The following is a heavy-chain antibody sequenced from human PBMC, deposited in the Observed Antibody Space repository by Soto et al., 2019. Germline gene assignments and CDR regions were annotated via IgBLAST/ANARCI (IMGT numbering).Heavy chain of an antibody. J-gene: IGHJ4*02. CDR2: LYYSGTT. Sequence: PSETLSLTCTVSGGSISSGGYYWSWIRQHPGKGLEWIGYLYYSGTTNYNPSLKGRFTISVDTSKNQFSLRLNSETAADTALYYCARTTAVPNTLRSRYYFDYWGQGMLVTVSS. V-gene: IGHV4-61*08. CDR1: GGSISSGGYY. D-gene: IGHD4-17*01. CDR3: ARTTAVPNTLRSRYYFDY.